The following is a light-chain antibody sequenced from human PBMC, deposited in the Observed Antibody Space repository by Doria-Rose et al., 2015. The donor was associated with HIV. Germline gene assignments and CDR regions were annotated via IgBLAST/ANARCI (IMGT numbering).Light chain of an antibody. CDR1: RGIGSD. J-gene: IGKJ2*01. CDR2: RAS. V-gene: IGKV3-15*01. CDR3: QQYSQWPPYT. Sequence: TQSPATLSVSPGERATLSCRASRGIGSDLAWYQQKPGQAPRLLIYRASIRATGIPPRFTGGGSGTEFTLTISSPQSEDFAVYFCQQYSQWPPYTFGQGTKLEVK.